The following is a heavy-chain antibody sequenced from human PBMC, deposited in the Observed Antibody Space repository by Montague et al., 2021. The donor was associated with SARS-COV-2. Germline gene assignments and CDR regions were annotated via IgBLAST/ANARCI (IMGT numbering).Heavy chain of an antibody. CDR2: ITTTGSTI. Sequence: SLRLSCAASGFTFSDYYMNWIRQAPGKGLEWVSYITTTGSTIYYADSVKGRFTISRDNTKNSLYLQMNSLSVDDTAVYYCARGDPSSVSRTTFEFWGQGTLVTVSS. CDR1: GFTFSDYY. CDR3: ARGDPSSVSRTTFEF. V-gene: IGHV3-11*01. D-gene: IGHD3-22*01. J-gene: IGHJ4*02.